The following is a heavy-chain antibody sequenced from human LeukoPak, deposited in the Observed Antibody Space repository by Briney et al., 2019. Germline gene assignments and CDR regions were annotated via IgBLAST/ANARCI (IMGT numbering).Heavy chain of an antibody. CDR3: AREFEQSNWFDP. Sequence: SETLSLTCAVYGGSFSGYYWSWIRQPPGKGLEWIGEINHSGSTNYNPSLKSRVTISVDTSKNQFSLKLSSVTAADTAVYHCAREFEQSNWFDPWGQGTLVTVSS. CDR2: INHSGST. V-gene: IGHV4-34*01. J-gene: IGHJ5*02. CDR1: GGSFSGYY.